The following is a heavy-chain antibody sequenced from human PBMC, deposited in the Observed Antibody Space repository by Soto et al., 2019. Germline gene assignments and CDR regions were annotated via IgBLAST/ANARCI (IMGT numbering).Heavy chain of an antibody. V-gene: IGHV2-5*01. J-gene: IGHJ4*02. CDR1: GFSLSTSRGG. Sequence: QITLKETGPTLVNPTQTLTLTCTFSGFSLSTSRGGVGWIRQPPGKALEWLALIYWKDDKRYSPSLKSRLTNTKDTSKNQVFLTMTNMDPVDTATYYCAHNIDYDNNRHYSSPYFDYWGQGTVVTVSS. D-gene: IGHD3-22*01. CDR3: AHNIDYDNNRHYSSPYFDY. CDR2: IYWKDDK.